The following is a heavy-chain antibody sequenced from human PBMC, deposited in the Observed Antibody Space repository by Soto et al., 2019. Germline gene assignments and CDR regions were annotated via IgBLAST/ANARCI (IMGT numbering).Heavy chain of an antibody. J-gene: IGHJ4*02. V-gene: IGHV4-39*01. CDR1: GDSINSDKYY. CDR2: IYFRGNT. D-gene: IGHD3-9*01. CDR3: ARLEGLATISYYFDF. Sequence: QLQLQESGPGLVKPSETLSLTCSVSGDSINSDKYYWGWIRQPPGKGLEWIGSIYFRGNTYYNPSLKRRVTISLDKSKSQFSVKLNSVTAADSAVYFCARLEGLATISYYFDFWGQGALVTVSS.